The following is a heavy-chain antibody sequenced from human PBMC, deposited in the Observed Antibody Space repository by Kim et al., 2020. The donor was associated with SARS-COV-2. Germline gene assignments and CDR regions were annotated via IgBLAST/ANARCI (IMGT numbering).Heavy chain of an antibody. D-gene: IGHD6-19*01. CDR1: GYSFTSYW. CDR2: IDPSDSYT. J-gene: IGHJ6*02. V-gene: IGHV5-10-1*01. CDR3: ARQRWFRIAVAADYYYGMDV. Sequence: GESLKISCKGSGYSFTSYWISWVHQMPGKGLEWMGRIDPSDSYTNYSPSFQGHVTISADKSISTAYLQWSSLKASDTAMYYCARQRWFRIAVAADYYYGMDVWGQGTTVTVSS.